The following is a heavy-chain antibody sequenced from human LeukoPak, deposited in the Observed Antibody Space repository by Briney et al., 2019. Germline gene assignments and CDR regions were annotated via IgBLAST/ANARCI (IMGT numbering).Heavy chain of an antibody. Sequence: PSETLSLTCSVSGGSISSYYWSWIRQPPGKGLEWIGYIYYTGSTNYNPSLESRVTISIDTSKKQSSLKLRSVTAADTAVYYCARDRRESSKPNDAFDIWGQGTMVTVSS. CDR3: ARDRRESSKPNDAFDI. V-gene: IGHV4-59*01. CDR1: GGSISSYY. CDR2: IYYTGST. J-gene: IGHJ3*02. D-gene: IGHD4-11*01.